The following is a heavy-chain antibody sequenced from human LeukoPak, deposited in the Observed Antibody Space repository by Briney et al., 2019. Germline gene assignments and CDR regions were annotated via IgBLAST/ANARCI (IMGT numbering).Heavy chain of an antibody. CDR2: FDPEDGET. J-gene: IGHJ4*02. CDR1: GYTLTELS. Sequence: GASVKVSCKVSGYTLTELSMHWVRQAPGKGLEWMGGFDPEDGETIYAQKFQGRVTMTEDTSTDTAYMELSSLRSEDTAAYYRATVRNGYSSGSGFDYWGQGTLVTVSS. V-gene: IGHV1-24*01. CDR3: ATVRNGYSSGSGFDY. D-gene: IGHD5-18*01.